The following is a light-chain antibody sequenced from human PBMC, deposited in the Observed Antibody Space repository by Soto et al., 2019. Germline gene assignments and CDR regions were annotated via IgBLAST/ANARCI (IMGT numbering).Light chain of an antibody. CDR3: AAWDDSLSGVV. V-gene: IGLV1-47*01. CDR2: RNN. J-gene: IGLJ2*01. Sequence: QSVLTQSPSASGTPGQRVTISCSESSSNIGSNYVYWYQQLPGTAPKLLIYRNNQRPSGVPDRFSGSKSGTSASLAISGLRSEDEVDYYCAAWDDSLSGVVFGGGTKLTVL. CDR1: SSNIGSNY.